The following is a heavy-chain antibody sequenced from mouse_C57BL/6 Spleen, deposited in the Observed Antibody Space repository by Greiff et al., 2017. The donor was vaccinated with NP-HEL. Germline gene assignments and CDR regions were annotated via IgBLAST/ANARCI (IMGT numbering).Heavy chain of an antibody. V-gene: IGHV1-82*01. CDR2: IYPGDGDT. CDR1: W. D-gene: IGHD1-1*01. Sequence: WLNWVKQRPGKGLEWIGRIYPGDGDTNYNGKFKGKATLTADKSSSTAYMQLSSLTSEDSAVYFCARGTTVVARNWYFDVWGTGTTVTVSS. J-gene: IGHJ1*03. CDR3: ARGTTVVARNWYFDV.